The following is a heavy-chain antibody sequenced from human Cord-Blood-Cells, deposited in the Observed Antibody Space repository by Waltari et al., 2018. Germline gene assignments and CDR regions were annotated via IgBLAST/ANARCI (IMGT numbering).Heavy chain of an antibody. CDR1: GGSFSGYY. J-gene: IGHJ6*03. D-gene: IGHD3-3*01. CDR3: ARGRVTYYDFWSGGYYYYYYMDV. CDR2: INHSGST. V-gene: IGHV4-34*01. Sequence: QVQLQQWGAGLLKPSETLSLTCAVYGGSFSGYYWSWIRQPPGTGLEWIGEINHSGSTNYNPTLKSRVTISVDTSNNQFSLKLSSVTAADTAVYYCARGRVTYYDFWSGGYYYYYYMDVWGKGTTVTVSS.